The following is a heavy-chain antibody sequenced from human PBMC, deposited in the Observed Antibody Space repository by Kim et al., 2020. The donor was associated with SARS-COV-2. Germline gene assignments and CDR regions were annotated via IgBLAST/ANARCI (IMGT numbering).Heavy chain of an antibody. J-gene: IGHJ6*02. Sequence: KGRFTISRDNSKNTLYLQMNSLRAEDTAVYYCAKDRDSSSWYYYYYCMDVWGQGTTVTVSS. D-gene: IGHD6-13*01. V-gene: IGHV3-30*02. CDR3: AKDRDSSSWYYYYYCMDV.